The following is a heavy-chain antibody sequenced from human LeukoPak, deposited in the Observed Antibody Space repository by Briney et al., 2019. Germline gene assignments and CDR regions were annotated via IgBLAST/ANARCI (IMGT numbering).Heavy chain of an antibody. D-gene: IGHD3-3*01. CDR2: IYSGNGT. CDR1: GFTVSNNY. J-gene: IGHJ6*02. V-gene: IGHV3-66*04. CDR3: ARLTSGNGLDV. Sequence: GGSLRLSCAASGFTVSNNYMTWVRQAPGKGLEWVSVIYSGNGTKYADSVKGRFIISRDNSKNTLLFQMNSLRAEDTAVYYCARLTSGNGLDVWGRGTTVTVS.